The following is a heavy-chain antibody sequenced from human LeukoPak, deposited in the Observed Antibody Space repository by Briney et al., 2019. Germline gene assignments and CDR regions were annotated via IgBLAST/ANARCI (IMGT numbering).Heavy chain of an antibody. CDR3: ARDSGAYYYYGMDV. CDR2: ISSNGGST. D-gene: IGHD3-10*01. Sequence: GGSLRLSCEASGFTFSSYAMHWVRQAPGKGLEYVSAISSNGGSTYYANSVKGRFTISRDNSKNTLYLQMGSLRAEDMAVYYCARDSGAYYYYGMDVWGQGTTVTVSS. V-gene: IGHV3-64*01. CDR1: GFTFSSYA. J-gene: IGHJ6*02.